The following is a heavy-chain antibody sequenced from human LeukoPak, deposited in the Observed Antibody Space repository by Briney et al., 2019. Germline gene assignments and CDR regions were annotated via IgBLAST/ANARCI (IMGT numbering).Heavy chain of an antibody. CDR1: GSSINSYY. CDR3: ARDRGWDSNYHYYYMDV. V-gene: IGHV4-4*07. D-gene: IGHD6-19*01. CDR2: MYISGST. J-gene: IGHJ6*03. Sequence: TSETLSLTCTVSGSSINSYYWSWIRQPAGKGLEWIGRMYISGSTNNNPSLKSRVTMSVDTSKNQFSLKLSSVTAADTAVYYCARDRGWDSNYHYYYMDVWGKGTTVTVSS.